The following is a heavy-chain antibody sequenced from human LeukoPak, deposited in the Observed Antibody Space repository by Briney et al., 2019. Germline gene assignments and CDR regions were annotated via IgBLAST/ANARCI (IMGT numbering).Heavy chain of an antibody. D-gene: IGHD1-1*01. V-gene: IGHV3-48*01. CDR2: IHSSGNYI. J-gene: IGHJ4*02. CDR1: GFTFSLYG. CDR3: AREWNSRATFDY. Sequence: QTGGSVRLSCAASGFTFSLYGMNWVRQAPGKGLEWISYIHSSGNYIFDAASVKGRFTVSRDNARNSLYLQMNSLRVEDTAMYYCAREWNSRATFDYWGQGTLVTVSS.